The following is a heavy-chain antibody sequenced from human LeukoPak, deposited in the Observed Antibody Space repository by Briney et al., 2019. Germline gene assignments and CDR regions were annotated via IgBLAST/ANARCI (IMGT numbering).Heavy chain of an antibody. Sequence: GGSLRLSCAASGFTFSTYSMNWVRQAPGKGLEWVSYISSSSSTIYYADSVKGRFTISRDNAKNSLYLQMNSLRAEDTAVYYCARVGSRDYYGMDVWGQGTTVTVSS. CDR2: ISSSSSTI. CDR3: ARVGSRDYYGMDV. V-gene: IGHV3-48*04. CDR1: GFTFSTYS. J-gene: IGHJ6*02.